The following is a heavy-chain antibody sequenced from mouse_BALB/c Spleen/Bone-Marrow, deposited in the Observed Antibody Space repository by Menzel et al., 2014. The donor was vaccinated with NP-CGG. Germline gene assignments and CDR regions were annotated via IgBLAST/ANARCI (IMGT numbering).Heavy chain of an antibody. CDR2: IYPGNSDA. CDR1: GYSFISYW. D-gene: IGHD2-4*01. CDR3: TRWGVYDYDGGFAY. J-gene: IGHJ3*01. Sequence: EVQVVESGTVLARPGASVKMSCKASGYSFISYWMHWVKQRPGQGLEWISAIYPGNSDASYNQKVKGKAKLTAVTSASTAYMELISLTNEDSAVYYCTRWGVYDYDGGFAYWGQGTLVTVSA. V-gene: IGHV1-5*01.